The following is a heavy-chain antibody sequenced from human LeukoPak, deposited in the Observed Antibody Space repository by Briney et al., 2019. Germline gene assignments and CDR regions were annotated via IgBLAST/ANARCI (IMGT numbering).Heavy chain of an antibody. CDR1: GYTFTSYG. D-gene: IGHD6-13*01. J-gene: IGHJ6*03. CDR2: ISAYNGKT. CDR3: ARVVGVDSSSWYWGYYYYYYMDV. Sequence: GASVKVSCKASGYTFTSYGISWWRQAPGQGLGGMGWISAYNGKTNYAQKLQGRVTMTTDTSTSTAYMELRSLRSDDTAVYYCARVVGVDSSSWYWGYYYYYYMDVWGKGTTVTVSS. V-gene: IGHV1-18*01.